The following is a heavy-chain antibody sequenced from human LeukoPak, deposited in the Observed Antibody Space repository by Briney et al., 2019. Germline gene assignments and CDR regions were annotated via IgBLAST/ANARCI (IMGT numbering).Heavy chain of an antibody. CDR3: ARRRSWFDP. Sequence: PSETLSLTCTVSGGPISSYYWSWIRQPPGKGLEWIGYIYTSGSINYNPSLKSRVTISVDTSKNQFSLKLSSVTAADTAVYYCARRRSWFDPWGQGTLVTVSS. J-gene: IGHJ5*02. CDR1: GGPISSYY. V-gene: IGHV4-4*09. CDR2: IYTSGSI.